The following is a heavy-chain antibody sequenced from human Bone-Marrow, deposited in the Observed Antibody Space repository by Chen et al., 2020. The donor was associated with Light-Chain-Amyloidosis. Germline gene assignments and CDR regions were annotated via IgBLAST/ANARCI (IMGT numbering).Heavy chain of an antibody. Sequence: QLQLQESGPGLVRPSETLSLTCTVPGGSISINSYYWGWIRQPPGKGLEWIGSMSYSGSTYYTPSLKIRVTISVDTPQNQFSLSLTSVTAADTALYYCARMFGFCSGGSCSSAYFDYWGQGALVTVSS. CDR2: MSYSGST. J-gene: IGHJ4*02. D-gene: IGHD2-15*01. V-gene: IGHV4-39*01. CDR1: GGSISINSYY. CDR3: ARMFGFCSGGSCSSAYFDY.